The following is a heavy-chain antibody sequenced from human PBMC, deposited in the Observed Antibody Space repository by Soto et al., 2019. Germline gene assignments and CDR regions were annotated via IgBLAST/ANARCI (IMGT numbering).Heavy chain of an antibody. CDR2: ISGSGKDT. CDR1: SFGVTSSR. V-gene: IGHV3-21*01. J-gene: IGHJ6*02. D-gene: IGHD6-6*01. Sequence: LSSVSCSFGVTSSRMNWVRPAPGKGLEWVASISGSGKDTFYRHSVKGRFAISRDSAGTSLFLRMDSVKVEDTAVYHCARVHLVAGSAFYCAMDGWGPGTAVTVSS. CDR3: ARVHLVAGSAFYCAMDG.